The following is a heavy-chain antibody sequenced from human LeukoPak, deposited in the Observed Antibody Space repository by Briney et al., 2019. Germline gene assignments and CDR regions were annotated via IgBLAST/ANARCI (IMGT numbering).Heavy chain of an antibody. CDR2: FYADGST. J-gene: IGHJ4*02. CDR1: GFTVSADS. Sequence: GGSPRLSCGASGFTVSADSMSWVRQAPGKGLEWVSVFYADGSTYYADSVKGRFTVSRDNSKNSLDLQLNSLRAEDTAVYYCARSARSGYISPFDYWGQGTLVTVSS. CDR3: ARSARSGYISPFDY. V-gene: IGHV3-53*01. D-gene: IGHD3-3*01.